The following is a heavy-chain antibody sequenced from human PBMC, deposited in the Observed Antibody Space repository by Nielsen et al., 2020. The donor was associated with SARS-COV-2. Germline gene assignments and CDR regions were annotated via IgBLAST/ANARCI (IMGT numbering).Heavy chain of an antibody. CDR3: AGDQEVRDVISYYYYGLDV. J-gene: IGHJ6*02. CDR1: GYTFTNNY. V-gene: IGHV1-46*01. D-gene: IGHD3-10*01. Sequence: ASVKVSCKASGYTFTNNYMHWVRQAPGQGLEWMGLINPTNGGTTYAQKFQGRVTMTRDTSTTTVYMELTSLRSEDTAVYYCAGDQEVRDVISYYYYGLDVWGQGTTVTVSS. CDR2: INPTNGGT.